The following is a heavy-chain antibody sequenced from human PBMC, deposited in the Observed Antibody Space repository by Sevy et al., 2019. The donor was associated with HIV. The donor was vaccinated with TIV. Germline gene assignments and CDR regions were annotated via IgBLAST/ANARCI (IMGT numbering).Heavy chain of an antibody. CDR3: AKDYYDSGGYYFYPARPTSFDH. CDR2: INGNGDST. V-gene: IGHV3-23*01. Sequence: GGSLRLSCAGSVFIFNNYAMSWVRQVPGKGLEWVSGINGNGDSTNYADSAKGRFTISRDNSKSTLYLQMNSLRAEDTAVYYCAKDYYDSGGYYFYPARPTSFDHWGQGTMVTVSS. J-gene: IGHJ3*01. D-gene: IGHD3-22*01. CDR1: VFIFNNYA.